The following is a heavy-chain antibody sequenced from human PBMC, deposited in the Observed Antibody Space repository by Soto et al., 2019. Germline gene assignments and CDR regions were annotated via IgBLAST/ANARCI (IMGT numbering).Heavy chain of an antibody. CDR2: IRSKTDGGTP. J-gene: IGHJ4*02. CDR1: GFTFTNAW. CDR3: TTEKGY. V-gene: IGHV3-15*07. Sequence: EVQLVESGGGLVKPGESLRLSCTASGFTFTNAWMNWVRQAPGKGLEWVGRIRSKTDGGTPDYAAPVKGRFTISRDDSKNTLYVQMNSLKTEDTAIYYCTTEKGYWGQGTLVTVSS.